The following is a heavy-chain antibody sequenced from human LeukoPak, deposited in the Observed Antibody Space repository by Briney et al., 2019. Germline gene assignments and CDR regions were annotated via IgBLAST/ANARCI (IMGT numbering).Heavy chain of an antibody. D-gene: IGHD6-13*01. CDR3: ARGLQRIAAAGTSNFDY. Sequence: PSETLSLTCAVYGGSFSGYYWSWIRQPPGKGLEWIGEINHSGSTNYNPSLKSRVTISVDTSKNQFSLKLSSVTAADTAVYYCARGLQRIAAAGTSNFDYWGQGTLVTVSS. CDR1: GGSFSGYY. CDR2: INHSGST. J-gene: IGHJ4*02. V-gene: IGHV4-34*01.